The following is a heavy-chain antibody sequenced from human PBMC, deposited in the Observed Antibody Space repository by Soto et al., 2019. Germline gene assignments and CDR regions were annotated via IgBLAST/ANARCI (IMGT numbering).Heavy chain of an antibody. J-gene: IGHJ6*02. CDR2: ISAYTGKT. D-gene: IGHD3-3*01. CDR3: ARGVGDYDGMDV. V-gene: IGHV1-18*01. CDR1: GYTFTSYG. Sequence: QVQLVQSGAEVKKPGASVKVSCKASGYTFTSYGISWVRQAPGQGLEWMGWISAYTGKTNSSQELQRXVXXXTXXSTSTAYIVLRSLRADDTAVYYRARGVGDYDGMDVWGQGTTVTVSS.